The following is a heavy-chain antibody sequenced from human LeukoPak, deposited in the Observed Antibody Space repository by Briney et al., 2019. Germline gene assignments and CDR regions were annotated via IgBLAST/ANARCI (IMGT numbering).Heavy chain of an antibody. CDR1: GFTLSNYR. V-gene: IGHV3-7*01. J-gene: IGHJ4*02. Sequence: GGSLRLSCAASGFTLSNYRMSWVRQAPGKGLEWVANIKQDGSEKYYVDSVKGRFTISRDNAKNSLYLQMNSLRAEDTAVYYCGRANREWLVLKAFDYRGQGALVTVSS. CDR2: IKQDGSEK. CDR3: GRANREWLVLKAFDY. D-gene: IGHD6-19*01.